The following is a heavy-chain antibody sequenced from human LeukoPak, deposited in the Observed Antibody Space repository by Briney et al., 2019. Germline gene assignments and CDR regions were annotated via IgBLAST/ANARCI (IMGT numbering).Heavy chain of an antibody. J-gene: IGHJ4*02. CDR3: ARTDSSGYYGHY. D-gene: IGHD3-22*01. CDR2: IYSSGST. CDR1: GGSISSGGYY. Sequence: SETLSLTCTVSGGSISSGGYYWSWIRQHPGKGLEWIGYIYSSGSTYYSPSLKGQLTISLDTSKNQFSLKLSSVTAADTAVYYCARTDSSGYYGHYWGQGTLVTVS. V-gene: IGHV4-31*01.